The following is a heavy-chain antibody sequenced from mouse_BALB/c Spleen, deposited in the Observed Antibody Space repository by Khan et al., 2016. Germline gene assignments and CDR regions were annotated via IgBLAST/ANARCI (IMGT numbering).Heavy chain of an antibody. CDR1: GYTFTSYW. CDR3: ARNYDFDV. J-gene: IGHJ1*01. V-gene: IGHV1-7*01. Sequence: QVQLKESGAELAKPGASVKMSCKASGYTFTSYWMHWVKQRPGQGLEWIGYINPSTAYTEYNQKFKDKATLTADKSSSTAYMQLSSLTSEDSAVYYCARNYDFDVWGAGTTVTVSS. CDR2: INPSTAYT. D-gene: IGHD1-1*01.